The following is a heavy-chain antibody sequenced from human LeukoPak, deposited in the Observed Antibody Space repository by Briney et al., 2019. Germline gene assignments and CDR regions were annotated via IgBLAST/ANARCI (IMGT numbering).Heavy chain of an antibody. Sequence: GRSLRLSCAASGFTFSSYGMHWLRHAPGKGLEWVANIKEDGSERYYVDSVKGRFTISRDSAKNSLYLQMNSLRAEDTGVYYCARAQLTSMVADYWGEGTLVTVSS. CDR2: IKEDGSER. V-gene: IGHV3-7*01. CDR1: GFTFSSYG. CDR3: ARAQLTSMVADY. D-gene: IGHD5-18*01. J-gene: IGHJ4*02.